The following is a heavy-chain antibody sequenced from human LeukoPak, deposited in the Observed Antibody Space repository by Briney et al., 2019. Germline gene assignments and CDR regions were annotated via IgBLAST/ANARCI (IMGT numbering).Heavy chain of an antibody. V-gene: IGHV3-74*03. CDR3: ARDFRYYPWYFDY. J-gene: IGHJ4*02. Sequence: GGSLRLSCVASGVTSRNSWMHWVRQAPGKGLVWVSRITIDGSSTTYADSVKGRFTVSRDNAKNSLYLQMNSLRAEDTAVYYCARDFRYYPWYFDYWGQGTLVTVSS. CDR2: ITIDGSST. D-gene: IGHD3-22*01. CDR1: GVTSRNSW.